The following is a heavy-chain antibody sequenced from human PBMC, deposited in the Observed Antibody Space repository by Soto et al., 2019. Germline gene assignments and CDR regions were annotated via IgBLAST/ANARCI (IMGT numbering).Heavy chain of an antibody. CDR1: GFALSDYA. D-gene: IGHD3-10*01. J-gene: IGHJ4*02. CDR3: ARDLLAAYSHSGMIDY. Sequence: PGGSLRLSCEASGFALSDYAMHWVRQAPGEGLEWVAIISYDGSEKKYADSVKGRFTISRDSSKDTVYLQMSSLTGNDTAVYYCARDLLAAYSHSGMIDYWGQGSLVTVSS. V-gene: IGHV3-30*14. CDR2: ISYDGSEK.